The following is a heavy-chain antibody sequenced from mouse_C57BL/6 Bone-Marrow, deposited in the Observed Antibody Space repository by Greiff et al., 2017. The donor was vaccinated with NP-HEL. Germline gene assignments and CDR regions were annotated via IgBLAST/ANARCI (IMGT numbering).Heavy chain of an antibody. D-gene: IGHD1-1*01. CDR3: ARYLITTVVEGRYYFDY. CDR2: INPNNGGT. J-gene: IGHJ2*01. V-gene: IGHV1-26*01. Sequence: EVQLQQSGPELVKPGASVKISCKASGYTFTDYYMNWVKQSHGKSLEWIGDINPNNGGTSYNQKFKGKATLTVDKSSSTAYMELRSLTSEDSAVYYCARYLITTVVEGRYYFDYWGQGTTLTVSS. CDR1: GYTFTDYY.